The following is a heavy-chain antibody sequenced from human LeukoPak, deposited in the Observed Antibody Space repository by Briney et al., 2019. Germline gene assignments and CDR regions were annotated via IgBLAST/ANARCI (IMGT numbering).Heavy chain of an antibody. CDR3: ASPGYSSGWYLY. Sequence: SETLSLTCAVYGGSFSGYYWSWIRQPPGKGLEWIGEINHSGSTNYNPSLKSRVTISVDTSKNQFSLKLSSVTAADTAVYYCASPGYSSGWYLYWGRGTLVTVSS. CDR2: INHSGST. D-gene: IGHD6-19*01. CDR1: GGSFSGYY. V-gene: IGHV4-34*01. J-gene: IGHJ4*02.